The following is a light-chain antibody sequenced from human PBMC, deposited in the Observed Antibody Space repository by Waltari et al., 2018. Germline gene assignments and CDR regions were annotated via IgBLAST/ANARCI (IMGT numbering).Light chain of an antibody. Sequence: QSALTQPASVSGSPGQSLTLSCTGTSSNVGGYTLFSWYQQHPGKAPQLIIYDVNNRPSGISHRFSGSKSGNTASLTISGLQADDESDYYCCSYAGDSTLIFGGGTKLTVL. CDR3: CSYAGDSTLI. CDR1: SSNVGGYTL. CDR2: DVN. V-gene: IGLV2-23*02. J-gene: IGLJ2*01.